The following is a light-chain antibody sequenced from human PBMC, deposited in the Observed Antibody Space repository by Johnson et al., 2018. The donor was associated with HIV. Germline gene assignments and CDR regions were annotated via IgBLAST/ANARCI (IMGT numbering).Light chain of an antibody. Sequence: QSVLTQPPSVSAAPGQEVIISCSGSTSNVGNNFVSWYQQFPGRAPKLLIYENNKRPSGIPDRFSGSKSGTSATLGITGLQTGDEADYYCGTWDSSLSAGFYGCGTGTKVTVL. CDR3: GTWDSSLSAGFYG. V-gene: IGLV1-51*02. CDR1: TSNVGNNF. CDR2: ENN. J-gene: IGLJ1*01.